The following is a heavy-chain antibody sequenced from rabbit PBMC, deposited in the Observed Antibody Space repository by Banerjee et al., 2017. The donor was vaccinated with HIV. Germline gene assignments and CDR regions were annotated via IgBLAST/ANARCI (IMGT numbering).Heavy chain of an antibody. V-gene: IGHV1S40*01. CDR1: GFSFSSSYY. J-gene: IGHJ4*01. CDR2: INTGDGNT. CDR3: ARDYAANTYYNL. Sequence: LEESGGDLVKPGASLTLTCTASGFSFSSSYYMCWVRQAPGKGLEWIGCINTGDGNTGYASWAKGRFTISKTSSTTVTLQMTSLTAADTATYFCARDYAANTYYNLWGPGTL. D-gene: IGHD8-1*01.